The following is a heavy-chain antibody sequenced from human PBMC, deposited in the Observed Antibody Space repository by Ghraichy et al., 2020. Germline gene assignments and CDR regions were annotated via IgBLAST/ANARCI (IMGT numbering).Heavy chain of an antibody. Sequence: SETLSLICIVSNVSMTSTSSRSYYWGWIRQSPGKGLEWIGSSDYSGTTYYNPSLNSRVTVSVDTARNQFSLRLTSVTAADTALYYCARLPIIMLRGIVDQWGQGTLVTVSS. D-gene: IGHD3-10*01. CDR2: SDYSGTT. J-gene: IGHJ5*02. V-gene: IGHV4-39*01. CDR3: ARLPIIMLRGIVDQ. CDR1: NVSMTSTSSRSYY.